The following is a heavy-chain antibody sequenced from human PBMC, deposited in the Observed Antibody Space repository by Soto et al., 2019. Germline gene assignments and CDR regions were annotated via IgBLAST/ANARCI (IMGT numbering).Heavy chain of an antibody. D-gene: IGHD2-15*01. J-gene: IGHJ6*02. Sequence: QVQLQESGPGLVKPSETLSLTCTVSGDSIRNFYWSWIRQPAGKGLEWIGRIYSSGSTDYNASLNSRVSMSADRSNNQFFLRLTSVTADDTAVYYCVRDCSGGGCYSDYGMDVWGQGTTVTVSS. V-gene: IGHV4-4*07. CDR3: VRDCSGGGCYSDYGMDV. CDR2: IYSSGST. CDR1: GDSIRNFY.